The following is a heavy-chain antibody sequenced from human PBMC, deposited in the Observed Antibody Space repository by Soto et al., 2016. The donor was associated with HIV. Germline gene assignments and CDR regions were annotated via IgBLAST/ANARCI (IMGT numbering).Heavy chain of an antibody. CDR3: ARGLYGDYAVAGLGYFDY. J-gene: IGHJ4*01. CDR1: NGSIINYF. Sequence: QVQLQESGPGLVKPSETLSLTCTVSNGSIINYFWGWFRQPPGKGLELIGYVYYSGSTNYNPSLKSRVTISVDTSKNKFSLKLSSVTAAGTAIYYCARGLYGDYAVAGLGYFDYWGPRNPGHRLL. D-gene: IGHD4-17*01. CDR2: VYYSGST. V-gene: IGHV4-59*01.